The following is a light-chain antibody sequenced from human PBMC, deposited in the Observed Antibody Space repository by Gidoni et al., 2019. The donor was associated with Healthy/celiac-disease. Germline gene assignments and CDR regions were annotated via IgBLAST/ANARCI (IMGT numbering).Light chain of an antibody. V-gene: IGKV3-15*01. CDR1: QSVSSN. J-gene: IGKJ1*01. CDR2: GAS. CDR3: HQYNNWPPGRT. Sequence: ELVMTQSPATLSVSPGERATLSCRASQSVSSNLAWYQQKPGQAPRLLIYGASTRATGIPARFSGSGSGTEFTLTISSLQSEDFAVYYCHQYNNWPPGRTFGQGTKVEIK.